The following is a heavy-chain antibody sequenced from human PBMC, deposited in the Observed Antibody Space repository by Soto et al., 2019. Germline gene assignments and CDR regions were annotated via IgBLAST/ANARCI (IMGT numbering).Heavy chain of an antibody. D-gene: IGHD1-26*01. J-gene: IGHJ4*02. V-gene: IGHV1-18*01. CDR2: ISAYNGNT. CDR3: VDWITVNNGNKNFAQKPQGRVPMTPDTPTSTAYMELGSLSSDDTAVFYFGRVAWLWFGPRLAHYFDY. CDR1: GYTFTSYG. Sequence: ASVKVSCKASGYTFTSYGISWVRQAPGQGLEWMGWISAYNGNTNYAQKHQGRVTMTTDTSTSTANMKQRSLRTDDTAVNYCVDWITVNNGNKNFAQKPQGRVPMTPDTPTSTAYMELGSLSSDDTAVFYFGRVAWLWFGPRLAHYFDYWGQGTLVTVSS.